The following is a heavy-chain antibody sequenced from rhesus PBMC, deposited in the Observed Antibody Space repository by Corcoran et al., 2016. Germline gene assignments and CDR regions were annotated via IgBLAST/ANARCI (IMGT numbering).Heavy chain of an antibody. J-gene: IGHJ4*01. Sequence: QVTLKESGPALVKPTQTLTLTCTFSGFSLTTSGMGVGWIRQPPGQALEWLALIYWDDDKRYRPSLKSRPPISKDTSKTQVVLTMTNMEPVDTATYYCSREYSSCWTPYLDYWGQGVLVPVS. CDR2: IYWDDDK. V-gene: IGHV2-174*01. CDR1: GFSLTTSGMG. D-gene: IGHD6-31*01. CDR3: SREYSSCWTPYLDY.